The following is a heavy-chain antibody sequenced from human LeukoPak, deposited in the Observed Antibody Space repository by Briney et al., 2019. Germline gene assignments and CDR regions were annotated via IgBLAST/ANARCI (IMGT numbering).Heavy chain of an antibody. CDR3: AKDSPDRIAVAGTGYMDV. Sequence: PSETLSLTCTVSGGSISSYYWSWIRQPPGKGLEWIGYIYYSGSTNYNPSLKSRVTISVDTSKNQFSLKLSSVTAADTAVYYCAKDSPDRIAVAGTGYMDVWGKGTTVTISS. CDR1: GGSISSYY. D-gene: IGHD6-19*01. J-gene: IGHJ6*03. CDR2: IYYSGST. V-gene: IGHV4-59*01.